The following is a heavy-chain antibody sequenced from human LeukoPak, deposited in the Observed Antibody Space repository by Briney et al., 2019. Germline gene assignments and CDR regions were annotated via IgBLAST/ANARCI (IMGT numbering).Heavy chain of an antibody. D-gene: IGHD4-17*01. CDR2: INHSGSN. V-gene: IGHV4-31*11. Sequence: SETLSLTCAVSGVTVTNDYFYWTWIRHLPGKGLEWIGYINHSGSNYFNPSLKSRITITVDTSNNHFSLNLASVTTADTAVYYCATCSPNAYGDFVPLDVWGTGTTVSVS. CDR3: ATCSPNAYGDFVPLDV. CDR1: GVTVTNDYFY. J-gene: IGHJ6*03.